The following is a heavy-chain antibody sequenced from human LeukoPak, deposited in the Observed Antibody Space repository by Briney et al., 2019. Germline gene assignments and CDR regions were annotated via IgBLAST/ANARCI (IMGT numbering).Heavy chain of an antibody. V-gene: IGHV3-74*01. D-gene: IGHD6-13*01. CDR2: INTDGTIT. J-gene: IGHJ3*02. CDR3: ARGVKSAVWQAFDI. CDR1: GFTFSSYW. Sequence: GGSLRLSCAASGFTFSSYWIHWVRQVPGKGLVWVSRINTDGTITTYADSVKGRFTISRDNAKNSLYLQMNSLRAEDTAVYYCARGVKSAVWQAFDIWGQGTMVTVSS.